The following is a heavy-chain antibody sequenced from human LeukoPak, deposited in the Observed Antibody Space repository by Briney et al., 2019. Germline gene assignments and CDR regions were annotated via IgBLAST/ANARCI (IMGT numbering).Heavy chain of an antibody. CDR2: INPSGGST. V-gene: IGHV1-46*01. Sequence: GASVKVSCKASGYTFTSYYMHWVRQAPGQGLEWMGIINPSGGSTSYAQEFQGRVTMTRDMSTSTVYMELSSLRSEDTAVYYCARATYYDFWSGYYPYYYYMDVWGKGTTVTVSS. J-gene: IGHJ6*03. CDR1: GYTFTSYY. D-gene: IGHD3-3*01. CDR3: ARATYYDFWSGYYPYYYYMDV.